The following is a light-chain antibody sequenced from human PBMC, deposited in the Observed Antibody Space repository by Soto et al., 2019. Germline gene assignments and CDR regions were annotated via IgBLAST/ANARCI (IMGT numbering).Light chain of an antibody. CDR2: GTS. CDR3: QQYVSTTIT. J-gene: IGKJ5*01. CDR1: QSFSSSY. Sequence: EIVLTQSPGTLSLSPGERATLSCRASQSFSSSYLAWYQQKPGRAPRLLIYGTSFRATGIPDRFSGSESGTDFTLTISRLEPEDFAVYYFQQYVSTTITFGQGTRLEIK. V-gene: IGKV3-20*01.